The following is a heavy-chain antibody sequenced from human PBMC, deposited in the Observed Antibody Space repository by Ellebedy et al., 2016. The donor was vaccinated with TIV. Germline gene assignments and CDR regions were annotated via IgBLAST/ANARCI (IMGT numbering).Heavy chain of an antibody. J-gene: IGHJ4*02. V-gene: IGHV3-23*01. CDR3: AKNSGGGLYYFDY. Sequence: GESLKISCAASGFTFSDYAISWVRQAPGKGLEWVSAVSCSAGDIFYADAVKGRFTISRDNSKNTLYLQMNSLRAEDTAVYYCAKNSGGGLYYFDYWGQGTLVTVSS. D-gene: IGHD2-15*01. CDR1: GFTFSDYA. CDR2: VSCSAGDI.